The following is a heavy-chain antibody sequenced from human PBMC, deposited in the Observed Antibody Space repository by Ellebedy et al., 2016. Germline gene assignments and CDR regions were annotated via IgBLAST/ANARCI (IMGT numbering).Heavy chain of an antibody. V-gene: IGHV3-30-3*01. D-gene: IGHD4/OR15-4a*01. J-gene: IGHJ4*02. CDR1: GLTCRNYG. CDR3: ARDDTIVPVHYFNY. CDR2: ISYDGNIQ. Sequence: GGSLRLSXAASGLTCRNYGMHWGRQAPGKGLEWVALISYDGNIQYYADSVKGRFTIFRDTSRNTLSLQMDSLRAEDTAVYYCARDDTIVPVHYFNYWGQGTLVTVSS.